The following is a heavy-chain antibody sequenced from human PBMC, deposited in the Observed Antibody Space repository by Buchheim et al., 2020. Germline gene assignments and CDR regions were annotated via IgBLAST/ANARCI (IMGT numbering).Heavy chain of an antibody. CDR1: GYTFSSYD. CDR2: MNPNNGYA. V-gene: IGHV1-8*01. Sequence: QVQLVQSGAEVKKPGASVKVSCRTSGYTFSSYDINWVRQATGQGLEWMGWMNPNNGYADYAQKFRGRVTMTGNTSISTAYMELSSLTSEDTAVYYCARGEGCSGGSCYTVPHWGQGTL. CDR3: ARGEGCSGGSCYTVPH. D-gene: IGHD2-15*01. J-gene: IGHJ1*01.